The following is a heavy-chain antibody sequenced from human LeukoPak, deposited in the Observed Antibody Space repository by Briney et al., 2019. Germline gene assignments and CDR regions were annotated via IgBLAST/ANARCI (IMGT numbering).Heavy chain of an antibody. Sequence: PGGSLRLSCAASGFTFSNYNLIWVRQAPGKGLEWVSYISSRGTTTHYADSVKGRFIISRDNAENSLYLQMNSLRVEDTALYHCVRDRGTATVRSFDIWGQGTMVTVSS. CDR2: ISSRGTTT. D-gene: IGHD4-17*01. CDR3: VRDRGTATVRSFDI. CDR1: GFTFSNYN. J-gene: IGHJ3*02. V-gene: IGHV3-48*04.